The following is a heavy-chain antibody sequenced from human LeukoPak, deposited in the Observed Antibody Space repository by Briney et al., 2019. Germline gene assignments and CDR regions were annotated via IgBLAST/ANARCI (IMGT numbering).Heavy chain of an antibody. Sequence: GGALLLSCAAAGFTFISYWMSGVRQAPGKGREGGANIKQDGSEKYYEDSEKGGFTISRDNDKNTLYQQMNSLRAEDTAVYYCAREKLSYDYVWGSYRESYYFDYWGQGTLVTVAS. D-gene: IGHD3-16*02. CDR2: IKQDGSEK. V-gene: IGHV3-7*01. CDR3: AREKLSYDYVWGSYRESYYFDY. CDR1: GFTFISYW. J-gene: IGHJ4*02.